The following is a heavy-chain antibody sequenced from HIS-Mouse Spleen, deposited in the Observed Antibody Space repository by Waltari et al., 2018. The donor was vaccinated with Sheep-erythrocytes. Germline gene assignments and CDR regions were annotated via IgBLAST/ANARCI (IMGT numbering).Heavy chain of an antibody. CDR2: IYYSGST. D-gene: IGHD3-10*01. Sequence: QVQLQESGPGLVKPSQTLSLTCTVPGGSISSGGYSWSWIRQHPGKGLEWIGYIYYSGSTYYNPSLKSRVTISVDTSKNQFSLKLSSVTAADTAVYYCARALIITMVRGVTSNWFDPWGQGTLVTVSS. V-gene: IGHV4-31*03. J-gene: IGHJ5*02. CDR1: GGSISSGGYS. CDR3: ARALIITMVRGVTSNWFDP.